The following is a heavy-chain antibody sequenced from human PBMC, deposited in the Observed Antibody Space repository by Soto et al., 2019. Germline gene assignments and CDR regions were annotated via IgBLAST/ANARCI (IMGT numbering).Heavy chain of an antibody. V-gene: IGHV1-18*01. CDR1: GYTFTSYG. J-gene: IGHJ5*02. Sequence: ASVKVSCKASGYTFTSYGISWVRQAPGQGLEWMGWISAYNGNANYAQKLQGRVTMTTDTSTSTAYMELRSLRSDDTAVYYCARGAVRYCSGGSCYGGRYDPWGQGTLVTVSS. CDR3: ARGAVRYCSGGSCYGGRYDP. CDR2: ISAYNGNA. D-gene: IGHD2-15*01.